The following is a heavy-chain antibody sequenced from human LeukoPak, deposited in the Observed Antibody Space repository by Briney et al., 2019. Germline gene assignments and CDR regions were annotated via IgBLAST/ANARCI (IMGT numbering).Heavy chain of an antibody. V-gene: IGHV1-46*01. CDR1: GYTFTSYY. CDR2: INPSGGST. CDR3: AREEIAVARFWVYYYYGMDV. Sequence: ASVKVSCKASGYTFTSYYMHWVRQAPGQGLEWMGIINPSGGSTSYAQKFQGRVTMTRDTSTSTVYMELSSLRSEDTAVYYCAREEIAVARFWVYYYYGMDVWGQGTTVTVSS. D-gene: IGHD6-19*01. J-gene: IGHJ6*02.